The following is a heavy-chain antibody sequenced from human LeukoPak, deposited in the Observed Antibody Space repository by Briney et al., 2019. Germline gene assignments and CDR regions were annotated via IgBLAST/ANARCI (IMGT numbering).Heavy chain of an antibody. CDR2: ISSSSSTI. J-gene: IGHJ4*02. CDR3: AKGKRGYSYAVDY. CDR1: GFTFSSYA. D-gene: IGHD5-18*01. Sequence: GGSLRLSCAASGFTFSSYAMSWVRQAPGKGLEWVSYISSSSSTIHYADSVKGRFTISRDNAKNSLYLQMNSLRSEDTALYYCAKGKRGYSYAVDYWGQGTLVTVSS. V-gene: IGHV3-48*01.